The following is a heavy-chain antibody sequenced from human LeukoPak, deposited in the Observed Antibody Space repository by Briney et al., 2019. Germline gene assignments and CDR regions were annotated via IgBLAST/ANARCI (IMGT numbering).Heavy chain of an antibody. D-gene: IGHD2-2*01. V-gene: IGHV1-46*01. CDR3: ATILRDCSSTSCYWNRDYYYYGMDA. Sequence: ASVKVSCKASGYTFTSYYMHWVRQAPGQGLEWMGIISPSGGSTSYAQKFQGRVTMTRDTSTSTVYMELSSLRSEDTAVYYCATILRDCSSTSCYWNRDYYYYGMDAWGQGTTVTVSS. J-gene: IGHJ6*02. CDR1: GYTFTSYY. CDR2: ISPSGGST.